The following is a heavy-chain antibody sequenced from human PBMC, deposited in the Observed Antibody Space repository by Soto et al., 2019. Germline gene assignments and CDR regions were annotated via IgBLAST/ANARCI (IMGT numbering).Heavy chain of an antibody. Sequence: SDTLSLTCTVSGGSISSSSYYWGWIRQPPGKGLEWIGSIYYSGSTYYNPSLKSRVTISVDTSKNQFSLKLSSVTAADTAVYYCARHEGAGYRTLDYWGQGTLVTVFS. CDR1: GGSISSSSYY. D-gene: IGHD1-26*01. V-gene: IGHV4-39*01. CDR2: IYYSGST. CDR3: ARHEGAGYRTLDY. J-gene: IGHJ4*02.